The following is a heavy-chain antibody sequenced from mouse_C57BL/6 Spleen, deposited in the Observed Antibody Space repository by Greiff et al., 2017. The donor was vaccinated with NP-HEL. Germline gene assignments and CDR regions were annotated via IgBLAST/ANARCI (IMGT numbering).Heavy chain of an antibody. V-gene: IGHV5-4*01. J-gene: IGHJ4*01. Sequence: EVHLVESGGGLVKPGGSLKLSCAASGFTFSSYAMSWVRQTPEKRLEWVATISDGGSYTYYPDNVKGRFTISRDNAKNNLYLQMSHLKSEDTAMYYCARGGDLDAMDYWGQGTSVTVSS. CDR2: ISDGGSYT. CDR3: ARGGDLDAMDY. CDR1: GFTFSSYA.